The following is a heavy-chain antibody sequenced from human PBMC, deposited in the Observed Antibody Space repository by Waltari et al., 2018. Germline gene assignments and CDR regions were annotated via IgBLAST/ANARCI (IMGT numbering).Heavy chain of an antibody. CDR3: ARDRGILTGYYQYNWFDP. Sequence: QVQLVQSGAEVKKPGASVKVSCKASGYTFTSYAMHWVRTAPRQRLEWMGWINAGNGNTKYSQEFQGRVTITRDTSASTAYMELSSLRSEDMAVYYCARDRGILTGYYQYNWFDPWGQGTLVTVSS. J-gene: IGHJ5*02. D-gene: IGHD3-9*01. CDR1: GYTFTSYA. CDR2: INAGNGNT. V-gene: IGHV1-3*03.